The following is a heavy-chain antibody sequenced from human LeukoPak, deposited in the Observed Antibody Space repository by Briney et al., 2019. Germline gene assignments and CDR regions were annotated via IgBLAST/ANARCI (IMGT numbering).Heavy chain of an antibody. CDR3: ARGLLVGNTGYYFDY. Sequence: SETLSLTCGVYGGSFSGYQWSWIRQPPGKGLEWIGEINHSGSTNYNPSLKSRVTISVDTSKNQFSLKLTSVTAADTAVYYCARGLLVGNTGYYFDYWGQGTLVTVSS. J-gene: IGHJ4*02. CDR2: INHSGST. V-gene: IGHV4-34*01. CDR1: GGSFSGYQ. D-gene: IGHD1-26*01.